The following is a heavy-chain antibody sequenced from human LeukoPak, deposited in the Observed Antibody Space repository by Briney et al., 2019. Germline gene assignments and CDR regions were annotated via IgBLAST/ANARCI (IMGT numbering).Heavy chain of an antibody. V-gene: IGHV4-34*01. CDR2: INHSGST. CDR3: ARGDTADLFGWFDP. J-gene: IGHJ5*02. Sequence: SETLSLTCAVYGGSFSGYYCSWIRQPPGKGLEWIGEINHSGSTNYNPSLKSRVTISVDTSKNQFSLKLSSVTAADTAVYYCARGDTADLFGWFDPWGQGTLVTVSS. CDR1: GGSFSGYY. D-gene: IGHD5-18*01.